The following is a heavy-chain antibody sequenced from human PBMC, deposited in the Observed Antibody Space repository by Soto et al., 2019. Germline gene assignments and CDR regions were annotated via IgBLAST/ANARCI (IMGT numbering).Heavy chain of an antibody. V-gene: IGHV1-69*01. D-gene: IGHD2-21*01. J-gene: IGHJ6*02. CDR3: AVAMVREILIFESSGMHV. CDR2: IIPNFDTP. Sequence: QVHLVQSGAEVKKPGSSVKVSCKTSGGSFTNYAVSWVRQAPGQGLEWMGGIIPNFDTPNYAQKFQDRVTIIADESTSTVYMELRSLRSNDTAVDYCAVAMVREILIFESSGMHVWGQGTTGIVSS. CDR1: GGSFTNYA.